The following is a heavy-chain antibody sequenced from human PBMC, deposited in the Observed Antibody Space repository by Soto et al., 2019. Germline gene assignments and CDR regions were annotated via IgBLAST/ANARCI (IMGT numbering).Heavy chain of an antibody. D-gene: IGHD1-1*01. Sequence: GGSLRLSCAASGFTFSSYAMSWVRQAPGKGLEWVSAISGSGGSTYYADSVKGRFTISRDNSKNTLYLQMNSLRAEDTAVYYCAKDRSNYVHYYYMDVWGKGTTVTISS. J-gene: IGHJ6*03. CDR2: ISGSGGST. CDR3: AKDRSNYVHYYYMDV. CDR1: GFTFSSYA. V-gene: IGHV3-23*01.